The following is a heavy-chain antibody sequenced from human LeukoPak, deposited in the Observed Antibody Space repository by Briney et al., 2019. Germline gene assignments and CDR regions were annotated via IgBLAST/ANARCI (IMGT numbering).Heavy chain of an antibody. CDR3: ARGAYYYED. CDR1: GGSFSGYY. V-gene: IGHV3-11*04. CDR2: TSSSSSTI. Sequence: LSLTCAVYGGSFSGYYWSWIRQPPGKGLEWVSYTSSSSSTIYYADSVKGRFTISRDNAKNSLYLQMNSLRAEDTAVYYCARGAYYYEDWGQGTLDTVSS. J-gene: IGHJ4*02. D-gene: IGHD3-22*01.